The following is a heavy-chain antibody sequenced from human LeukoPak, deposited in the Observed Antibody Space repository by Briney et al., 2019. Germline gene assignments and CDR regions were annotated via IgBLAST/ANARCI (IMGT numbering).Heavy chain of an antibody. CDR3: ARDTVVPAPKSTYYYYGMDV. V-gene: IGHV4-31*03. J-gene: IGHJ6*02. CDR1: GGSISSGGYY. D-gene: IGHD2-2*01. CDR2: IYYSGST. Sequence: SETLFLTCTVSGGSISSGGYYWSWIRQHPGKGLEWIGYIYYSGSTYYNPSLKSRVTISVDTSKNQFSLKLSSVTAADTAVYYCARDTVVPAPKSTYYYYGMDVWGQGTTVTVSS.